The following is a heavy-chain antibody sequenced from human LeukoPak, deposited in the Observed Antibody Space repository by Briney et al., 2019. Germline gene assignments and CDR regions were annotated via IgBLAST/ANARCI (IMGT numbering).Heavy chain of an antibody. D-gene: IGHD5-12*01. CDR2: MNPNSGNT. V-gene: IGHV1-8*01. J-gene: IGHJ6*03. CDR1: GYTFTSYD. CDR3: ARVPTSGYDFGWVLYYYYYMDV. Sequence: ASVKVSCKASGYTFTSYDINWVRQATGQGLEWMGWMNPNSGNTGYAQKFQGRVTMTRNTSISTAYMELSSLRSEDTAMYYCARVPTSGYDFGWVLYYYYYMDVWGKGTTVTVSS.